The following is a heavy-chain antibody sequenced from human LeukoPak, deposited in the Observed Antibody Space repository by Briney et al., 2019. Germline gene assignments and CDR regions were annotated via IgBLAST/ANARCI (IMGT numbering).Heavy chain of an antibody. Sequence: PGGSLRLSCAASGFTFSNYWMSWVRQAPGKGLEWVANIKQDGSEKYYVDSVKGRFTISRDNAKNSLYLQMNSPRAEDTAVYYCARDLGIAAAIDYWGQGTLVTVSS. CDR1: GFTFSNYW. D-gene: IGHD6-13*01. J-gene: IGHJ4*02. V-gene: IGHV3-7*01. CDR3: ARDLGIAAAIDY. CDR2: IKQDGSEK.